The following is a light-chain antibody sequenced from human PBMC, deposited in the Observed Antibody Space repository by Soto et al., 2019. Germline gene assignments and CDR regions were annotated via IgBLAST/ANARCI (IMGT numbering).Light chain of an antibody. V-gene: IGKV3-11*01. CDR2: DAS. Sequence: VLTQSPATLYLSAGERATLSCRASPSVNTYLAWYQQKPGQAPRLLIYDASNRATGVPARFSGSGSGTDFTLSISRLEPEDSAFYYCQQRSGWPITFGQGTRLE. CDR1: PSVNTY. CDR3: QQRSGWPIT. J-gene: IGKJ5*01.